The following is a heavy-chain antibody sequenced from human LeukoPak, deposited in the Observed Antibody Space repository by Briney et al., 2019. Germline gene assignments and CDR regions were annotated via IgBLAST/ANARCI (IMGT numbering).Heavy chain of an antibody. J-gene: IGHJ4*02. Sequence: GGSLRLSCAASGFTFSSYGMHWVRQAPGKGLEWVAVISYDGSNKYYADSVKGRFTISRDNSKNTLYLQMNSLRAEDTAVYYCANENYYDSSAYLDYWGQGTPVTVSS. CDR2: ISYDGSNK. V-gene: IGHV3-30*18. CDR1: GFTFSSYG. CDR3: ANENYYDSSAYLDY. D-gene: IGHD3-22*01.